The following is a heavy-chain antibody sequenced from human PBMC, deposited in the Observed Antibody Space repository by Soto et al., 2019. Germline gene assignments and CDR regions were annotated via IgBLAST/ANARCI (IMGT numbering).Heavy chain of an antibody. D-gene: IGHD6-25*01. V-gene: IGHV1-69*13. CDR3: ARVIAAGGPNWFDP. Sequence: SVKVSCKASGGTFSSYAISWVRQAPGQGLEWMGGIIPIFGTANYAQKFQGRVTITADESTSTAYMELSSLRSEDTAVYYCARVIAAGGPNWFDPWGQGTLVTVSS. CDR1: GGTFSSYA. J-gene: IGHJ5*02. CDR2: IIPIFGTA.